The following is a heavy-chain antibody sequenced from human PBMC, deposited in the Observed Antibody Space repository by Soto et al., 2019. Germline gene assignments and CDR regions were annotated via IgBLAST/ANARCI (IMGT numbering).Heavy chain of an antibody. CDR3: ARSTDSSGWRFDY. CDR1: GGSISSHY. V-gene: IGHV4-59*11. CDR2: IYYSGST. D-gene: IGHD6-19*01. Sequence: SETLSLTCTVSGGSISSHYWTWIRQPPGKGLEWIGYIYYSGSTNYNPSLESRVTISIDTSKNQFSLKLSSVNAADTAVYYCARSTDSSGWRFDYWGQGTQVTVSS. J-gene: IGHJ4*02.